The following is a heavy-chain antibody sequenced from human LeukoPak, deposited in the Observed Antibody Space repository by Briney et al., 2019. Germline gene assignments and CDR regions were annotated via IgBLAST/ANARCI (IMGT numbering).Heavy chain of an antibody. CDR1: GGSISSYY. CDR3: AREHTRGYDSRLFDY. J-gene: IGHJ4*02. V-gene: IGHV4-59*01. Sequence: SETLSLTCTVSGGSISSYYWSWIRQPPGKGLEWIGYIYYSGSTNYNPSLKSRVTISVDTSKNQFSLKLSSVTAADTAVYYRAREHTRGYDSRLFDYWGQGTLVTVSS. CDR2: IYYSGST. D-gene: IGHD3-22*01.